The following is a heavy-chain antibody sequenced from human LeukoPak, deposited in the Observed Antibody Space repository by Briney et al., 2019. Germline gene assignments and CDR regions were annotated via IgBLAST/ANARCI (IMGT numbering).Heavy chain of an antibody. D-gene: IGHD3-10*01. CDR3: ARHRSEAAYDF. CDR1: GFTVSSNY. V-gene: IGHV3-53*01. Sequence: GGSLRLSCAASGFTVSSNYMSWARQAPGKGLEWVSIIYSGGSTYYADSVKGRFTISRDNSKNTLYLQMNSLRAEDTAVYYCARHRSEAAYDFWGQGTLVTVSS. J-gene: IGHJ4*02. CDR2: IYSGGST.